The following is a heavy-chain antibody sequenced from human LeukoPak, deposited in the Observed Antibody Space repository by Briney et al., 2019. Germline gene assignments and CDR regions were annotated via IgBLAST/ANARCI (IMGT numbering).Heavy chain of an antibody. D-gene: IGHD3-3*01. CDR2: IYHSGST. J-gene: IGHJ6*02. Sequence: SETLSLTCAVSGGSISSGGYSWSWIRQPPGKGLEWIGYIYHSGSTYYNPSLKGRVTISVDTSKNQFSLKLSSVTAADTAVYYCARDQRVHYDFWSGYTGSYYYYGMDVWGQGTTVTVSS. CDR1: GGSISSGGYS. CDR3: ARDQRVHYDFWSGYTGSYYYYGMDV. V-gene: IGHV4-30-2*01.